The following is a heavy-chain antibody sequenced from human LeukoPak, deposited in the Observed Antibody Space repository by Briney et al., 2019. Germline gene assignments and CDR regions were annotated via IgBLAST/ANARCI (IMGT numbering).Heavy chain of an antibody. CDR3: ARGLALGLTVTRKAFDY. CDR2: ISNSGSPI. J-gene: IGHJ4*02. V-gene: IGHV3-48*01. D-gene: IGHD4-11*01. CDR1: GFTFDSYS. Sequence: PGGSLRLSCVVSGFTFDSYSMNWVRQAPGKGLEWISYISNSGSPIYYADSVKRRFTISRDKDKSSRYLQMNSLEADDTAVYYVARGLALGLTVTRKAFDYWGQGTLVTVSS.